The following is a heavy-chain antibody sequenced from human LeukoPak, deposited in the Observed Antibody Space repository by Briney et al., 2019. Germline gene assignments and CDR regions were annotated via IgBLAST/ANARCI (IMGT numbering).Heavy chain of an antibody. V-gene: IGHV3-23*01. D-gene: IGHD3/OR15-3a*01. J-gene: IGHJ2*01. CDR3: AKDWTGTKPFDL. CDR2: ISGSGGST. Sequence: GGSLRLSCAASGFTFRNYAMHWVRQAPGKGLEWVSAISGSGGSTYYADSVKGRFTISRDNSKNTLYLQMNSLRAEDTAVYYCAKDWTGTKPFDLWGRGTLVTVSS. CDR1: GFTFRNYA.